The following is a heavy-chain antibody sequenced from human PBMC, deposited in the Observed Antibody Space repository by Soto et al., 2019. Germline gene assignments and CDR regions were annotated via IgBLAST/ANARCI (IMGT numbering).Heavy chain of an antibody. V-gene: IGHV4-30-2*01. D-gene: IGHD7-27*01. Sequence: SETLSLTCAVSGGSIISGGYSWSWIRQPPGKGLEWIGYIYHSGSTYYNPSLRSRVTISVDRSKNQFSLKLSSVTAADTAVYYCARVPGPWGQGTLVTVS. CDR2: IYHSGST. CDR1: GGSIISGGYS. CDR3: ARVPGP. J-gene: IGHJ5*02.